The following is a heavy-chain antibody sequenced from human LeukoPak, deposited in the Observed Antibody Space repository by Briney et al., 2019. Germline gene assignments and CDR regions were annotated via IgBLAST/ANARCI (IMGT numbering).Heavy chain of an antibody. V-gene: IGHV3-74*01. CDR2: INSDGSST. Sequence: GGSLRLSCAASGFTFSSYWMHWVRHAPGKGLVWVSRINSDGSSTIYADSVKGRFTISRDNAKNTLYLQMNSLRAADTAVYYCARDYGDYGEEDYYYYYMDVWGKGTTVTVSS. D-gene: IGHD4-17*01. J-gene: IGHJ6*03. CDR3: ARDYGDYGEEDYYYYYMDV. CDR1: GFTFSSYW.